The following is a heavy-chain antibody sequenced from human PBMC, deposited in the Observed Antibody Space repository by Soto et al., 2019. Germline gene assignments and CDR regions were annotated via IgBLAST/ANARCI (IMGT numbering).Heavy chain of an antibody. CDR2: ISGSGGST. V-gene: IGHV3-23*01. CDR1: GSTFSSYA. Sequence: GGSLRLSCAASGSTFSSYAMSWVRQAPGKGLEWVSAISGSGGSTYYADSVKGRFTISRDNSKNTLYLQMNSLRAEDTAVYYCAKDREDIVVVVAAETCGMDVWGQGTTVTVSS. J-gene: IGHJ6*02. D-gene: IGHD2-15*01. CDR3: AKDREDIVVVVAAETCGMDV.